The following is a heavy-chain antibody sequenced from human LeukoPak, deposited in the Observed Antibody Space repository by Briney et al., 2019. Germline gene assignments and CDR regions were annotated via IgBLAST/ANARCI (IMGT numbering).Heavy chain of an antibody. V-gene: IGHV3-23*01. J-gene: IGHJ4*02. CDR1: GFTFSSYA. Sequence: PGGSLRLSCAASGFTFSSYAMSWVRQAPGKGLEWVSAISGSGGSTYYADSVKGRFTISRDNSKNTLYLQMNSLRAEDTAVYYCSTKNNYSTGDFDYWGQGTLVTVSS. CDR2: ISGSGGST. CDR3: STKNNYSTGDFDY. D-gene: IGHD5-24*01.